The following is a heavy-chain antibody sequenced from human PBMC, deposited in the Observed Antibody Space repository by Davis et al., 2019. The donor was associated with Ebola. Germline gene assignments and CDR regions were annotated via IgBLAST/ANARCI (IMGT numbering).Heavy chain of an antibody. Sequence: PSETLSLTCTVSGGSITSSHYWSWIRQPPGKGLEWIGYIHYSGSTNYNSSLQSRVTISLDTSKNQFSLKLSSVTAADTAVYYCARGLSAETDYWGQGTLVTVSS. CDR1: GGSITSSHY. D-gene: IGHD1-14*01. J-gene: IGHJ4*02. CDR2: IHYSGST. V-gene: IGHV4-59*11. CDR3: ARGLSAETDY.